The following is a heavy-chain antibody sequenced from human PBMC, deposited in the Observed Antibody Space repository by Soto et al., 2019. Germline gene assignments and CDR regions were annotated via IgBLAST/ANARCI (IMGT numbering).Heavy chain of an antibody. V-gene: IGHV4-31*03. D-gene: IGHD3-22*01. Sequence: KPSETLSLTCTVSGGSISSGGYYWSWIRQHPGKGLEWIGYIYYSGSTYYNPSLKSRVTISVDTSKNQFSLKLSSVTAADTAVYYCASWRTYYYDSSGYHTYNWFDPWGQGTLVTVSS. CDR3: ASWRTYYYDSSGYHTYNWFDP. CDR1: GGSISSGGYY. J-gene: IGHJ5*02. CDR2: IYYSGST.